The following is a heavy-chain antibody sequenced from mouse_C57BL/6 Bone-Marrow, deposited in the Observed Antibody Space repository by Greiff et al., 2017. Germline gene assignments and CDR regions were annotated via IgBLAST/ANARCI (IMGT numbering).Heavy chain of an antibody. V-gene: IGHV3-6*01. D-gene: IGHD2-4*01. Sequence: EVKLVESGPGLVKPSQSLSLTCSVTGYSITSGYYWNWIRQFPGNKLEWMGYISYAGSNNYNPSLKTRISITRDTSKNQFFLKLNSVTTEDTATYYCARVGLRYYIDYWGQGTTLSVSS. CDR2: ISYAGSN. J-gene: IGHJ2*01. CDR1: GYSITSGYY. CDR3: ARVGLRYYIDY.